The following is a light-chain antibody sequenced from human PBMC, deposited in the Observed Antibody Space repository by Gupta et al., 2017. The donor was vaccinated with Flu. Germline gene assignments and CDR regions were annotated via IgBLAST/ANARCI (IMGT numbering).Light chain of an antibody. CDR3: QQYGSSPT. CDR2: GAS. Sequence: PGTLSLSPGERATLSCRASQSGGSTYLAWYQQKPGQAPRLLIYGASSRATAFPDRFRGSGSGTDFTLTINRLEPEDFAVYYCQQYGSSPTFGQGTKLEIK. CDR1: QSGGSTY. J-gene: IGKJ2*01. V-gene: IGKV3-20*01.